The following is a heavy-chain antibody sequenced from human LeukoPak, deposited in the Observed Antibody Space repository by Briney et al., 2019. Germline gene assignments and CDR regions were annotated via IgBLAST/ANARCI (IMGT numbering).Heavy chain of an antibody. CDR1: GFTFRNYA. D-gene: IGHD3-22*01. V-gene: IGHV3-23*01. J-gene: IGHJ4*02. CDR2: ISGGGGST. Sequence: GGSLRLSFAASGFTFRNYAMSWFRKAPGKGLEGVSAISGGGGSTYYADSVKGRFTISRDNSKNTLYLQMNSLRAEDTAVYYCAEYYYDNSGYTDYWGQGTLVTVSS. CDR3: AEYYYDNSGYTDY.